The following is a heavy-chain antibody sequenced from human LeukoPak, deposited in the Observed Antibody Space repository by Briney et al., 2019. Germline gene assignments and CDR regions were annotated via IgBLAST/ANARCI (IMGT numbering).Heavy chain of an antibody. CDR2: IYYSGST. CDR1: GGSISSYY. J-gene: IGHJ4*02. Sequence: SETLSLTCTVSGGSISSYYWSWIRQPPGKGLEWIGYIYYSGSTNYNPSLKSRVTISVDTSKNQFSLKLSSVTAADTAVYYCARLYDILTAYWDHWGQGTLVTVSS. V-gene: IGHV4-59*01. CDR3: ARLYDILTAYWDH. D-gene: IGHD3-9*01.